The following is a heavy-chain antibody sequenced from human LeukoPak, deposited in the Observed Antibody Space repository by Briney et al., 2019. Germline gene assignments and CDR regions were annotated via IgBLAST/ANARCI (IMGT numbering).Heavy chain of an antibody. CDR2: IFTSGST. V-gene: IGHV4-4*07. CDR1: GASISSYY. J-gene: IGHJ4*02. Sequence: SETLSLTCTVSGASISSYYWSWIRQPPGKGLEWIGRIFTSGSTNYNPSLKSRVAMSVDTSKNQFSLKPMSVTAADTAVYYCARGRPADTVTSHFDYWGQGPVVSVFS. D-gene: IGHD4-11*01. CDR3: ARGRPADTVTSHFDY.